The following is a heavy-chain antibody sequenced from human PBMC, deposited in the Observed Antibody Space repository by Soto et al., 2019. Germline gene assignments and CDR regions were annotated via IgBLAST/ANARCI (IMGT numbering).Heavy chain of an antibody. CDR2: INRSSGDI. CDR3: ARLIPYYYDSSGSNGRNAFDI. D-gene: IGHD3-22*01. V-gene: IGHV3-21*01. J-gene: IGHJ3*02. CDR1: GFTFSSYS. Sequence: PGGSLRLSCAASGFTFSSYSMNWVRQAPGKGLEWVSIINRSSGDIYYADTLKGRFTISRDNAKKSLYLQLNSLRAEDTAVYYCARLIPYYYDSSGSNGRNAFDIWGQGTMVTVSS.